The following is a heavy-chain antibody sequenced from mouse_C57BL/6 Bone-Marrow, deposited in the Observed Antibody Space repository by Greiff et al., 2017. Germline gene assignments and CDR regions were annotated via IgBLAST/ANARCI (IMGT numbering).Heavy chain of an antibody. CDR1: GFSLTSYG. CDR3: ARNSDYYSSAWFAY. V-gene: IGHV2-2*01. D-gene: IGHD1-1*01. J-gene: IGHJ3*01. CDR2: IWSGGST. Sequence: QVQLKESGPGLVQPSQSLSITCTVSGFSLTSYGVHWVRQSPGKGLEWLGVIWSGGSTDYNAAIISRLSIRKDNSKSHVFFKRNSLQADDTAIYYCARNSDYYSSAWFAYWGQGTLVTVSA.